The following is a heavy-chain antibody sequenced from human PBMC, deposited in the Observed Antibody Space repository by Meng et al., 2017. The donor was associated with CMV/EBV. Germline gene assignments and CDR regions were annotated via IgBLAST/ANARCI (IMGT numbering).Heavy chain of an antibody. CDR2: ISSSSSYI. CDR1: GFTFSSYE. D-gene: IGHD2-2*02. Sequence: GGSLRLSCAASGFTFSSYEMNWVRQAPGKGLEWVSSISSSSSYIYYADSVKGRFTISRDNAKNSLYLQMNSLRAEDTAVYYCAAYCSSTSCYIWGQGTLVTVS. V-gene: IGHV3-21*01. CDR3: AAYCSSTSCYI. J-gene: IGHJ4*02.